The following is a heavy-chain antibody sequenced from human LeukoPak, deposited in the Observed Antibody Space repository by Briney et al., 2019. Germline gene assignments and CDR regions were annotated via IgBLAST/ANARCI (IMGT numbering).Heavy chain of an antibody. J-gene: IGHJ4*02. CDR1: GYAFTSYW. V-gene: IGHV5-51*01. CDR3: ARPLIGYSSGWYVDDY. Sequence: KVSCKASGYAFTSYWIGWVRQMPGKGLEWMGIIYPGDSDTRYSPSFQGQVTISADKSISTAYLQWSSLKASDTAMYYCARPLIGYSSGWYVDDYWGQGTLVTVSS. CDR2: IYPGDSDT. D-gene: IGHD6-19*01.